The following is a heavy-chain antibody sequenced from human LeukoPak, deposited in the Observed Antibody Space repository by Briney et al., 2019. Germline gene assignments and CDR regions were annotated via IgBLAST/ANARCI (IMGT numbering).Heavy chain of an antibody. V-gene: IGHV3-74*01. CDR3: ARGGGYSYAPYDY. CDR1: GFTFSSYW. J-gene: IGHJ4*02. Sequence: GGSLRLSCAASGFTFSSYWMHWVRQAPGKGLVWVSRINSDGSSTSYADSVKGRYTISRDNAKNTLYLQMNSLRAEDTAVYYCARGGGYSYAPYDYWGQGTLVTVSS. CDR2: INSDGSST. D-gene: IGHD5-18*01.